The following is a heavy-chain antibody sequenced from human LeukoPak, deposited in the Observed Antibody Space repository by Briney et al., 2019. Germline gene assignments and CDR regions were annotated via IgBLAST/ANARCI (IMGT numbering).Heavy chain of an antibody. V-gene: IGHV3-23*01. D-gene: IGHD3-10*01. CDR2: ISGSGGST. J-gene: IGHJ6*03. Sequence: GGSLRLSCAAYGFTFSSYAMSWVRQAPGEGLEWVSAISGSGGSTYYADSVKGRFTISRDNSKNTLYLQMNSLRAEDTAVYYCASRAGSNYGYYMDVWGKGTTVTVSS. CDR1: GFTFSSYA. CDR3: ASRAGSNYGYYMDV.